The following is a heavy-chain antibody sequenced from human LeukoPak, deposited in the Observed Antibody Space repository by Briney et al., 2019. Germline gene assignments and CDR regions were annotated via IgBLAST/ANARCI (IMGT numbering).Heavy chain of an antibody. J-gene: IGHJ4*02. CDR1: GNYW. CDR3: AREELGGVPAATGY. V-gene: IGHV3-74*01. D-gene: IGHD2-2*01. CDR2: INSDGSWT. Sequence: GGSLRLSCAASGNYWMHWVRQVPGKGLVWVSHINSDGSWTSYADSVKGRFTISKDNAKNTVYLQMNSLRAEDTAVYYCAREELGGVPAATGYWGQGTLVTVSS.